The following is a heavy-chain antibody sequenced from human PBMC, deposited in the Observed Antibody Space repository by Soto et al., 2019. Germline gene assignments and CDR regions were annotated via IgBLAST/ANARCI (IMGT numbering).Heavy chain of an antibody. Sequence: QVQLVQSGAEVKKPGASVKVSCKASGYTFTSYGISWVRQAPGQGLEWMGWISAYNGNTNYAQKLQGRVTMTTDTSTSTAYMELRSLRSDDTAVYYCASSYCGGDCYSVYYYYGMDVWGKGTTVTVSS. J-gene: IGHJ6*04. CDR1: GYTFTSYG. D-gene: IGHD2-21*02. V-gene: IGHV1-18*01. CDR2: ISAYNGNT. CDR3: ASSYCGGDCYSVYYYYGMDV.